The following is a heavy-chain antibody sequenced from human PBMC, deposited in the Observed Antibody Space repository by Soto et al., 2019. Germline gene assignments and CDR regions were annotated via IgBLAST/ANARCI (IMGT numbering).Heavy chain of an antibody. D-gene: IGHD1-26*01. CDR3: VRSSGSQPRAGWFDP. J-gene: IGHJ5*02. V-gene: IGHV3-9*01. Sequence: EVQLVESGGGLAQPGWSRRLSCAASGFNFDDHAMHWVRQTPGKGREWVSGISWNSVTINYSDSIKGRFTISRDNAKRTLYLQMNTLRPADTAMYFCVRSSGSQPRAGWFDPWGQGTLVTVS. CDR2: ISWNSVTI. CDR1: GFNFDDHA.